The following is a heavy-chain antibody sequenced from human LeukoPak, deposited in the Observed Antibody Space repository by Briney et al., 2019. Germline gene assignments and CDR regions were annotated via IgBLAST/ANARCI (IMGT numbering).Heavy chain of an antibody. D-gene: IGHD5-24*01. Sequence: KASETLSLTCTVSGGSISSGSYYWSWIRQPAGKGLEWIGRIYTSGSTNYNPSLKSRVTISVDTSKNQFSLKLSSVTAADTAVYYCARDYGYNYFDYWGQGTLVTVSS. J-gene: IGHJ4*02. CDR3: ARDYGYNYFDY. V-gene: IGHV4-61*02. CDR1: GGSISSGSYY. CDR2: IYTSGST.